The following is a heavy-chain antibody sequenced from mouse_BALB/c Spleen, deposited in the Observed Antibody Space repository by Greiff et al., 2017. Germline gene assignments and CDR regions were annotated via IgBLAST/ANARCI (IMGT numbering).Heavy chain of an antibody. Sequence: EVQVVESGGDLVKPGGSLKLSCAASGFTFSSYGMSWVRQTPDKRLEWVATISSGGSYTYYPDSVKGRFTISRDNAKNTLYLQMSSLKSEDTAMYYCASFRNAMDYWGQGTSVTVSS. D-gene: IGHD3-2*02. J-gene: IGHJ4*01. CDR2: ISSGGSYT. CDR1: GFTFSSYG. CDR3: ASFRNAMDY. V-gene: IGHV5-6*01.